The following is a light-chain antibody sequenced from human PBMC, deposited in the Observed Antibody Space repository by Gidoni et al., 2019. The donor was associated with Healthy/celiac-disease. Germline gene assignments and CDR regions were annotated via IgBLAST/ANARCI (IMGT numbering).Light chain of an antibody. CDR3: QQSYSIPWK. J-gene: IGKJ1*01. V-gene: IGKV1-39*01. CDR2: AAS. CDR1: QSISSY. Sequence: VQLTKSPSSLSASVGDRVTITCRASQSISSYLNWYQQKPGKAPKLLIYAASSLQSGVPSRFSGSGSGTDFTLTISSLQPEDIATYYCQQSYSIPWKFGEGTKVEIK.